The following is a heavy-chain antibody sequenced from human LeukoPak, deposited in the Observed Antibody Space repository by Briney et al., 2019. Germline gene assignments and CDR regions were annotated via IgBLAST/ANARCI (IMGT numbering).Heavy chain of an antibody. CDR1: GYTFITYD. CDR2: INVGNGDT. V-gene: IGHV1-3*01. J-gene: IGHJ4*02. CDR3: ARDAGCSSTSCGLDY. Sequence: AAVTVSCMASGYTFITYDMHWVRQAPGQRLEGMGWINVGNGDTKYSQKFQGRVTITRDTSASTASKELSSLRSEDTAVYYCARDAGCSSTSCGLDYWGQGTLVTVSS. D-gene: IGHD2-2*01.